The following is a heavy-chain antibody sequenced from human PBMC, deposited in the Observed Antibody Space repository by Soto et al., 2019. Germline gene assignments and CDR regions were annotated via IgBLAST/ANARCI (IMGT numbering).Heavy chain of an antibody. CDR3: ARFGTSNFDY. Sequence: SETLSLTYTVSGYSIRSGYYWGWIRQPPGKGLEWIGTMYHGGSTYYNPSLKSRVTISVDTSKSQFSLKLSSVTAAETAVYYCARFGTSNFDYWGQGTLVTVSS. J-gene: IGHJ4*02. CDR1: GYSIRSGYY. V-gene: IGHV4-38-2*02. CDR2: MYHGGST. D-gene: IGHD2-2*01.